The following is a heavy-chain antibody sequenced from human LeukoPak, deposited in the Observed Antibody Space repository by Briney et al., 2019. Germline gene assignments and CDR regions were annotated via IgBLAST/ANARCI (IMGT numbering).Heavy chain of an antibody. CDR1: GGSISSSSYY. D-gene: IGHD3-10*01. J-gene: IGHJ6*03. CDR3: ARGTGDGVDYYYYMDV. V-gene: IGHV4-61*02. CDR2: IYTSGST. Sequence: PSETLSLTCTVSGGSISSSSYYWGWIRQPAGKGLEWIGRIYTSGSTNYNPSLKSRVTMSVDTSKNQFSMKLSSVTAADTAVYYCARGTGDGVDYYYYMDVWGKGTTVTISS.